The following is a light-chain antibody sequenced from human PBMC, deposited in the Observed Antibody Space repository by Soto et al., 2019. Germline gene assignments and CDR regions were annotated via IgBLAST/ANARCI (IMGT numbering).Light chain of an antibody. V-gene: IGKV3-15*01. J-gene: IGKJ4*01. CDR2: DAS. CDR1: QSVSRK. CDR3: QQSNNSFPFT. Sequence: EILMTQSPATLSVSPGERVTLSCRASQSVSRKLGWYQQKPGQAPRLLIYDASSRATGIPARFSGSGSGTEFILTISSLYSLAFAAYGCQQSNNSFPFTFGGGTNVEIK.